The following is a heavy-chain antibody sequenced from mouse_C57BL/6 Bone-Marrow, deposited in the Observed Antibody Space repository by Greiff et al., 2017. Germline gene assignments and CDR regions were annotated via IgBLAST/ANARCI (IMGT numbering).Heavy chain of an antibody. J-gene: IGHJ2*01. CDR1: GYTFTNYW. V-gene: IGHV1-63*01. CDR2: IYPGGGYT. Sequence: QVQLQQSGAELVRPGTSVKMSCKASGYTFTNYWIGWAKQRPGHGLEWIGDIYPGGGYTNYTEKFKGKATLTADKSSSTAYMQFSSLTSEDSAIYYCARGATATVVPYYFDYWGQGTTLTVSS. CDR3: ARGATATVVPYYFDY. D-gene: IGHD1-1*01.